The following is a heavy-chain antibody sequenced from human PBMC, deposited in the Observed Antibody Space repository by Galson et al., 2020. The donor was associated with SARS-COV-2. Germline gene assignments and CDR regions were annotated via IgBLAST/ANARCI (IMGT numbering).Heavy chain of an antibody. CDR1: GDSIGSGYY. CDR2: IYHSGTT. V-gene: IGHV4-38-2*01. J-gene: IGHJ5*02. CDR3: ARLSPYYASGGYYNA. Sequence: SQTLSLTCAVSGDSIGSGYYWGWIRQPPGKGLQRIGIIYHSGTTYYNPSLKSRVSMSIDTSKSQFSLKLSSVTAADTAVYYCARLSPYYASGGYYNAWGQGTLVTVSS. D-gene: IGHD3-10*01.